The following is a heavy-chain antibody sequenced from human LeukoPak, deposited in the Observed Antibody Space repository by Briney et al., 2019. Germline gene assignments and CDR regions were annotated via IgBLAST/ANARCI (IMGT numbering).Heavy chain of an antibody. CDR1: GFTFSSYG. CDR2: ISGSGGST. D-gene: IGHD2-15*01. Sequence: GSLRLSCAASGFTFSSYGMSWVRQAPGKGLEWVSAISGSGGSTYYADSVKGRFTISRDNSKNTLYLQMNSLRAEDTAVYYCAKDLEPVVVVAAIPLDYWGQGTLVTVSS. V-gene: IGHV3-23*01. J-gene: IGHJ4*02. CDR3: AKDLEPVVVVAAIPLDY.